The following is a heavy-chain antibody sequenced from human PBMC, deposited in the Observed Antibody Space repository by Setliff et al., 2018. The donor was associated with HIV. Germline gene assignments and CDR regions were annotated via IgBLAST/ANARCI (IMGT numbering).Heavy chain of an antibody. V-gene: IGHV4-34*01. D-gene: IGHD1-1*01. Sequence: PSETLSLTCAVYGESLSGYYWSWLRQPPGKGLEWLGEINHSGTTNYNASLNRRVTISVDTSKNQFSLKLGSVTAADTAMYYCARGLGEMGTKIGNYFDYWGQGTLVTAPQ. J-gene: IGHJ4*02. CDR3: ARGLGEMGTKIGNYFDY. CDR2: INHSGTT. CDR1: GESLSGYY.